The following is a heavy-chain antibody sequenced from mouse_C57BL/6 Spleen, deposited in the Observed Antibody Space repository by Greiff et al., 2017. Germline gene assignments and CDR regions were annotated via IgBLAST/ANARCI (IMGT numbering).Heavy chain of an antibody. CDR1: GYTFTSYG. Sequence: VQLQESGAELARPGASVKLSCKASGYTFTSYGISWVKQRTGQGLEWIGEIYPRSGNTYYNEKFKGKATLTADKSSSTAYMELRSLTSEDSAVYFCARSLLDYGSSYGYFDVWGTGTTVTVSS. CDR2: IYPRSGNT. D-gene: IGHD1-1*01. J-gene: IGHJ1*03. V-gene: IGHV1-81*01. CDR3: ARSLLDYGSSYGYFDV.